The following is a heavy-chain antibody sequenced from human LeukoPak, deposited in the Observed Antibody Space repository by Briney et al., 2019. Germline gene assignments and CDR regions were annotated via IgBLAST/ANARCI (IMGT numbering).Heavy chain of an antibody. CDR2: ISGSGGST. V-gene: IGHV3-23*01. Sequence: AGGSLRLSCAASGFTFNNYAMSWVRQAPGKGLEWVSAISGSGGSTYYADSVKGRFTISRDNSKNTLYLQMNSLRAEDTAVYYCARDPDYDFWSGYLEDIWGQGTMVTVSS. CDR3: ARDPDYDFWSGYLEDI. D-gene: IGHD3-3*01. CDR1: GFTFNNYA. J-gene: IGHJ3*02.